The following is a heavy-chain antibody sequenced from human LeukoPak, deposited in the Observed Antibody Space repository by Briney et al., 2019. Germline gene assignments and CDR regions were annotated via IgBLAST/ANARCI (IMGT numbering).Heavy chain of an antibody. D-gene: IGHD6-13*01. CDR2: INHSGST. Sequence: SETLSLTCAVYGGSFSGYYWSWIRQPPGKGLEWIGEINHSGSTNYNPSLKSRVTISVDTSKNQFSLTLSSVTAADTAVYYCATRPDIASTGPGWFDPWGQGTLVTVSS. J-gene: IGHJ5*02. V-gene: IGHV4-34*01. CDR1: GGSFSGYY. CDR3: ATRPDIASTGPGWFDP.